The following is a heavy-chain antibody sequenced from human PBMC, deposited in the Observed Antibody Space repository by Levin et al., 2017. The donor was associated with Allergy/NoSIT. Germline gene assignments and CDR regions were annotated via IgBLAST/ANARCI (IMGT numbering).Heavy chain of an antibody. Sequence: PSETLSLTCTVSGGSVSSRSYYWNWVRQPPGNGLEWIGSIHYSDNPTYNPSLKSRVTISVDRSKNQFSLNLSSVTAADTAVYYCARDFGSGSPGDYWGLGTLVTVSS. J-gene: IGHJ4*02. D-gene: IGHD3-10*01. CDR3: ARDFGSGSPGDY. V-gene: IGHV4-61*01. CDR2: IHYSDNP. CDR1: GGSVSSRSYY.